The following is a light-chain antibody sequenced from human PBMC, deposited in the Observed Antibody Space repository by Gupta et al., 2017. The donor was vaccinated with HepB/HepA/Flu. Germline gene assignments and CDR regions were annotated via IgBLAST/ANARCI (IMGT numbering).Light chain of an antibody. CDR2: VAS. CDR3: LQDIKWPWT. J-gene: IGKJ1*01. CDR1: HSVSSS. V-gene: IGKV3-15*01. Sequence: VMTHSPAPLSVSPGERATLSSTASHSVSSSLAWYQQRPGQAPRLLIYVASTRATAIPASFSGSGSGTEFTLTISSLQSEDFGVYYCLQDIKWPWTFGPGTKVEFK.